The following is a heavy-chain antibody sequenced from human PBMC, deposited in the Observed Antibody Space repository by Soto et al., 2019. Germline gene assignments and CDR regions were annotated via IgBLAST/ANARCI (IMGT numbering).Heavy chain of an antibody. Sequence: SETLSLTCAVSGGSISSSNWWSWVRQPPGKGLEWIGEIYHSGSTNYNPSLKNRVTISVDKSKNQFSLKLSSVTAADTAVYYCSREFRPVIAVAGNGFFVDWCDPWGQGTLVTVSS. J-gene: IGHJ5*02. V-gene: IGHV4-4*02. CDR2: IYHSGST. CDR1: GGSISSSNW. D-gene: IGHD6-19*01. CDR3: SREFRPVIAVAGNGFFVDWCDP.